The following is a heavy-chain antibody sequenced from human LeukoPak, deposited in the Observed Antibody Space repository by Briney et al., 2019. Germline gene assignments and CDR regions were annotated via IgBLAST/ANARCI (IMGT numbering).Heavy chain of an antibody. Sequence: PSETLSLTCTVSGGSVSSGSYYWSWIRQPPGKGLEWIGYIYYSGSTNYNPSLKSRVTISVDTSKNQFSLKLSSVTAADTAVYYCARGSSNHDYGGNLDYWGQGTLVTVSS. V-gene: IGHV4-61*01. D-gene: IGHD4-23*01. CDR1: GGSVSSGSYY. CDR3: ARGSSNHDYGGNLDY. J-gene: IGHJ4*02. CDR2: IYYSGST.